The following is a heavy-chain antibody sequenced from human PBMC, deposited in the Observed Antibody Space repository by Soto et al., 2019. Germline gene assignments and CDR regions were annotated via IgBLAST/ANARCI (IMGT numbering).Heavy chain of an antibody. CDR1: GFTFSSYG. V-gene: IGHV3-23*01. CDR3: AKDRWAGGNYGFYSDF. Sequence: EVQLLESGGGLVQPGGSLRLSCAASGFTFSSYGMTWVRQAPGNGLEWVSFSSATGAGTYYADSVKGRFTISRDNSKNTLYLQMTSLRADDTAVYYCAKDRWAGGNYGFYSDFWGQGALVIVSS. CDR2: SSATGAGT. J-gene: IGHJ4*02. D-gene: IGHD1-7*01.